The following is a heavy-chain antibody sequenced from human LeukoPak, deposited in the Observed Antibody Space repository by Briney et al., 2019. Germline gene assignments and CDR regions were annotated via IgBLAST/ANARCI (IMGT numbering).Heavy chain of an antibody. D-gene: IGHD3-3*01. J-gene: IGHJ5*02. V-gene: IGHV4-61*08. CDR1: GGSISSGDYY. Sequence: SETLSPTCTVSGGSISSGDYYWSWIRQPPGKGLEWIGYIYYSGSTNYNPSLKSRVTISVDTSKNQFSLKLSSVTAADTAVYYCARGSAYYDFWSGYSPLGRWFDPWGQGTLVTVSS. CDR2: IYYSGST. CDR3: ARGSAYYDFWSGYSPLGRWFDP.